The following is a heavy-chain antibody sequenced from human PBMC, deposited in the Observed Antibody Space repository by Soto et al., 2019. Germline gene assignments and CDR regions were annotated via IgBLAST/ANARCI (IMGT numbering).Heavy chain of an antibody. D-gene: IGHD3-10*01. V-gene: IGHV1-46*01. J-gene: IGHJ5*02. CDR3: ARAGNYGSGSSHNWFDP. Sequence: ASVKVSCKASGYTFTSYYMHWVRQAPGQGLEWMGIINPSGGSTSYAQKFQGRITMTRDTSTSTVYMELSSLRSEDTAVYYCARAGNYGSGSSHNWFDPWGQGTLVTVSS. CDR1: GYTFTSYY. CDR2: INPSGGST.